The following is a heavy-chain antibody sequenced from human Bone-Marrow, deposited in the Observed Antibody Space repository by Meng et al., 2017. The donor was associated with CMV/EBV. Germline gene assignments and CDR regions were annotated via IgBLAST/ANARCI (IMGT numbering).Heavy chain of an antibody. J-gene: IGHJ4*02. CDR2: ISYDGSNK. Sequence: SRRLSCEACGFTFSRYAMQWVRQDPGKGVEWVAVISYDGSNKYYADTGKGRITISRDNSKNTLYLQMNSLRAEDTAVYYWARDLDYWGQGTLVTVSS. V-gene: IGHV3-30-3*01. CDR3: ARDLDY. CDR1: GFTFSRYA.